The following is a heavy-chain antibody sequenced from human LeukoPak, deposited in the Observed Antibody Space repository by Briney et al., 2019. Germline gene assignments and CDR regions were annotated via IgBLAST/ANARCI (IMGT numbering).Heavy chain of an antibody. Sequence: LSGGSLRLSCAASGLTVSSNYMSWVRQAPGEGLEWVSVIYSAGSSFDGSSHYADSVKGRFTISRHDSGNTVYLQMNSLRVEDTAVYYCASSFHWESSGYHRPMESWGQGTLVTVSS. CDR2: IYSAGSS. CDR1: GLTVSSNY. V-gene: IGHV3-53*01. J-gene: IGHJ5*02. D-gene: IGHD3-22*01. CDR3: ASSFHWESSGYHRPMES.